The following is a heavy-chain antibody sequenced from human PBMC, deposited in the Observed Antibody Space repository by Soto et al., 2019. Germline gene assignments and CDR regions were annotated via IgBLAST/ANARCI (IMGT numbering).Heavy chain of an antibody. CDR3: AGGTYLAY. CDR2: IGANGDST. J-gene: IGHJ4*02. D-gene: IGHD3-16*01. V-gene: IGHV3-23*01. Sequence: PGGSLRLSCAASGFNFNSYAMSWVRQAPGKGLEWVAHIGANGDSTYYADSVKGRFTISRDNSKNTVYLQTNSLRVDDTAVYYCAGGTYLAYWGQGTLVTVS. CDR1: GFNFNSYA.